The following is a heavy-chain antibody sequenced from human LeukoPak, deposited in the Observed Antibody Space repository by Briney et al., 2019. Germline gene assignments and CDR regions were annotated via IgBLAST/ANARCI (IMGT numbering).Heavy chain of an antibody. D-gene: IGHD3-22*01. CDR3: ARLTLYDSSGYYGWFDP. Sequence: GESLKISCNGSGYXFTSYWICWVRQMPGKGLEWMGIIYPGDSDTRYSPSFQGQVTISADKSISTAYLQWSSLKSSDTAMYYCARLTLYDSSGYYGWFDPWGQGTLVTVSS. J-gene: IGHJ5*02. CDR1: GYXFTSYW. V-gene: IGHV5-51*01. CDR2: IYPGDSDT.